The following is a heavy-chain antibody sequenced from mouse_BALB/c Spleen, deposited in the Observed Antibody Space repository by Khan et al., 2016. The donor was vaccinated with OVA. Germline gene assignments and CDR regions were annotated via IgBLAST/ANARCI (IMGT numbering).Heavy chain of an antibody. CDR3: TRGGYGSPCAY. D-gene: IGHD1-1*01. V-gene: IGHV1S81*02. CDR1: GYTFTSYY. CDR2: INPSNGGT. Sequence: QVQLQQSGAELVKPGASVKLSCKASGYTFTSYYMYWVKQRPGQGLEWIGEINPSNGGTNVNEKFKSKATLTVDKSSSTAYMEVSSLTSEDSAVYYCTRGGYGSPCAYWGQGTLVTVSA. J-gene: IGHJ3*01.